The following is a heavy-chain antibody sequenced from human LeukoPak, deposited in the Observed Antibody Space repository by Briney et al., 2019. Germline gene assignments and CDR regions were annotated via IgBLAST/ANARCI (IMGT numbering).Heavy chain of an antibody. CDR2: INHSGST. J-gene: IGHJ6*02. CDR3: ARLPTGYYGPGTHYYYYGMDV. Sequence: SETLSLTCAVYGGSFSGYYWSWIRQPPGKGLEWIGEINHSGSTNYNPSLKSRATISVDTSKNQFSLKLSSVTAADTAVYYCARLPTGYYGPGTHYYYYGMDVWGQGTTVTVSS. D-gene: IGHD3-10*01. V-gene: IGHV4-34*01. CDR1: GGSFSGYY.